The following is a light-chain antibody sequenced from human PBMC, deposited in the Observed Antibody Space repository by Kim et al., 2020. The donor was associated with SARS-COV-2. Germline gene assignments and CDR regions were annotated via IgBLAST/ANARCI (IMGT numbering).Light chain of an antibody. CDR1: SSDVGGYNY. Sequence: GQSITISCTGTSSDVGGYNYVSWYQQHPGEAPQLMIYDVSKRPSGVSNRFSGSKSGNTASLIISGLQAEDEADYYCSSYTSSSTYVFGTGTKVTVL. J-gene: IGLJ1*01. V-gene: IGLV2-14*03. CDR2: DVS. CDR3: SSYTSSSTYV.